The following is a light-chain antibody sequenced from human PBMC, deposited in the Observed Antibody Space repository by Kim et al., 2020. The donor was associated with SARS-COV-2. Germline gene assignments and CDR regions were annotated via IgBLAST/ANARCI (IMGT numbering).Light chain of an antibody. V-gene: IGLV2-14*03. CDR1: SSDIGSYDY. J-gene: IGLJ3*02. CDR3: SSYRTGATWA. Sequence: QSALTQPASVSGSPGQSITISCTGTSSDIGSYDYVSWYQQHPGKAPKLLIYNVNNRPSGVSNRFSGSKSGNTASLTLSGLRAEDDADYHCSSYRTGATWAFGGGTQLTVL. CDR2: NVN.